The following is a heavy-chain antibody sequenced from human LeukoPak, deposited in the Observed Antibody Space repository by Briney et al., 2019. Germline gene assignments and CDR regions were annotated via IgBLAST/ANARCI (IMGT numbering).Heavy chain of an antibody. CDR2: IYTSGST. Sequence: SETLSLTCTVSGGSISSYYWSWIRQPAGKGLEWIGRIYTSGSTNYNPSLKSRVTMSVDTSKNQFSLKLSSVTAADTAVYYCARDHYYYDSSGSPNFENWGKEPLVPASS. D-gene: IGHD3-22*01. CDR1: GGSISSYY. J-gene: IGHJ4*02. CDR3: ARDHYYYDSSGSPNFEN. V-gene: IGHV4-4*07.